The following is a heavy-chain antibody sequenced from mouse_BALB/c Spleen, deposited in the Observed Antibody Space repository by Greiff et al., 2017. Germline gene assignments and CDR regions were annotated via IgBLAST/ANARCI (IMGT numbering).Heavy chain of an antibody. CDR1: GFAFSSYD. Sequence: EVKVEESGGGLVKPGGSLKLSCAASGFAFSSYDMSWVRQTPEKRLEWVAYISSGGGSTYYPDTVKGRFTISRDNAKNTLYLQMSSLKSEDTAMYYCARHENGPYYCDYWGQGTTLTVSS. J-gene: IGHJ2*01. V-gene: IGHV5-12-1*01. CDR3: ARHENGPYYCDY. CDR2: ISSGGGST.